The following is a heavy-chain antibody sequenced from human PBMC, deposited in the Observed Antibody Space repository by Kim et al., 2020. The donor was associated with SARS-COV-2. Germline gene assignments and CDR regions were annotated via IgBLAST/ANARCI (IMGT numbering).Heavy chain of an antibody. J-gene: IGHJ4*02. V-gene: IGHV4-39*01. D-gene: IGHD3-22*01. CDR2: IYYSGST. CDR1: GGSISSSSYY. Sequence: SETLSLTCTVSGGSISSSSYYWGWIRQPPGKGLEWIGSIYYSGSTYYNPSLKSRVTISVDTSKNQFSLKLSSVTAADTAVYYCARQIRGITMIVVVIPNIYFDYWGQGTLVTVSS. CDR3: ARQIRGITMIVVVIPNIYFDY.